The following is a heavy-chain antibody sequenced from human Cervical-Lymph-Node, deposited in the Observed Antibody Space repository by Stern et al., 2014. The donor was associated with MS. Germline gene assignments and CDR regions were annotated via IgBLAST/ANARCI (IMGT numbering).Heavy chain of an antibody. J-gene: IGHJ4*02. CDR2: TSGSGATT. V-gene: IGHV3-23*04. Sequence: EEQLVESGGGLAPPGGSLRLSCAASGFTFNSYGLSWVRQAPGQGLEWVSATSGSGATTYSADSVKGRFSISRDNSKNSLYLQMNSLRVEDTAIYYCAKGLFFSSFDFWGQGTLVTVSS. D-gene: IGHD2-2*01. CDR3: AKGLFFSSFDF. CDR1: GFTFNSYG.